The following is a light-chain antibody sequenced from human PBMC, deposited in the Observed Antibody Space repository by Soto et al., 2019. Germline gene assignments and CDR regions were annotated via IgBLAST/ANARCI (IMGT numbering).Light chain of an antibody. V-gene: IGKV3-20*01. CDR2: GAS. CDR3: QQYGSSPKT. Sequence: EIVLTQSPGTLSLSPGERATLSCRASQSVSSSYLAWYQQKPGQAPRLLIYGASSRSTGIPDTVSGSGSGTDFTHTISRLEPEDFAVYYCQQYGSSPKTFGQGTKLEIK. CDR1: QSVSSSY. J-gene: IGKJ2*01.